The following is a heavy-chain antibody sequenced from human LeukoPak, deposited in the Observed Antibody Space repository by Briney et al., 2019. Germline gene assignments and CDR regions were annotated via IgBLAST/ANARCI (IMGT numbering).Heavy chain of an antibody. CDR3: TRSRWFDF. V-gene: IGHV1-46*01. CDR2: INPSDSSP. CDR1: GYPFTIYY. D-gene: IGHD4-23*01. J-gene: IGHJ4*02. Sequence: ASVMVSCRASGYPFTIYYIHWVRQAPGLGLEWMGMINPSDSSPTYAQKFQGRVTMARDTSTSTVYMELSSLRSEDTAVYYCTRSRWFDFWGQGTLVTVSS.